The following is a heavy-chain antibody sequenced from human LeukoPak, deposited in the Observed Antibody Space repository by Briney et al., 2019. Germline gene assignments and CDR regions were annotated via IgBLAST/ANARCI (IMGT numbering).Heavy chain of an antibody. CDR1: GGSISSYY. V-gene: IGHV4-59*01. CDR2: IYYSGST. D-gene: IGHD5-18*01. J-gene: IGHJ6*02. CDR3: ARGASYRTKYYGMDV. Sequence: SEILSLTCTVSGGSISSYYWSWIRQPPGKGLEWIGYIYYSGSTNYNPSLKSRVTISVDTSKNQFSLKLSSVTAADTAVYYCARGASYRTKYYGMDVWGQGTTVTVSS.